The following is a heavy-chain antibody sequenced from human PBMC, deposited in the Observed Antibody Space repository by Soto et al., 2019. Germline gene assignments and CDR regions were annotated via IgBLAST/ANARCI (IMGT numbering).Heavy chain of an antibody. CDR2: ISYDGSNK. V-gene: IGHV3-30-3*01. Sequence: QPGGSLRLSCAASGFTFSSYAMHWVRQAPGKGLEWVAVISYDGSNKYYADSVKGRFTISRDNSKNTLYLQMNSLRAEDTAVYYCARDRRIAARPVYYYGMDVWGQGTTVTVSS. J-gene: IGHJ6*02. D-gene: IGHD6-6*01. CDR1: GFTFSSYA. CDR3: ARDRRIAARPVYYYGMDV.